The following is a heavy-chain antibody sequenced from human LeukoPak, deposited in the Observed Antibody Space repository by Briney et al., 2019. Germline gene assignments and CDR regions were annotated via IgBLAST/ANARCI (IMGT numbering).Heavy chain of an antibody. CDR2: IIPILGIA. Sequence: GASVKVSCKASGGTFSSYAISWMRQAPGQGLEWMGRIIPILGIANYAQKFQGRVTITADKSTSTAYMELSSLRSEDTAVYYCARYGGNRPGYFDLWGRGTLVTVSS. J-gene: IGHJ2*01. CDR1: GGTFSSYA. V-gene: IGHV1-69*04. CDR3: ARYGGNRPGYFDL. D-gene: IGHD4-23*01.